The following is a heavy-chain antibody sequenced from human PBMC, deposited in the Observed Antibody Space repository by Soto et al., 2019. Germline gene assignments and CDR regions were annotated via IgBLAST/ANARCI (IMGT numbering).Heavy chain of an antibody. Sequence: EVQLVESGGGLVQPGRSLRLSCAASGFTFDDYAMHWVRQAPGKGLEWVSGISWNSGSIGYADSVKGRFTISRDNAKNSLYLQMNSLRAEDTALYYCAKDMDGIAVAGFDYWGQGTLVTVSS. J-gene: IGHJ4*02. CDR1: GFTFDDYA. V-gene: IGHV3-9*01. D-gene: IGHD6-19*01. CDR3: AKDMDGIAVAGFDY. CDR2: ISWNSGSI.